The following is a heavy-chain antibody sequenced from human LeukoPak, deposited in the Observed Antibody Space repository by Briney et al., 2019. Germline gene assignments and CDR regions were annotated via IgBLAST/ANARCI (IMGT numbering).Heavy chain of an antibody. V-gene: IGHV3-66*01. D-gene: IGHD3-3*01. CDR1: GFTFSSYS. CDR2: IYSGGNT. CDR3: ARGIGSQLRSGWFDP. Sequence: GGSLTLSCAASGFTFSSYSMNWVRQAPGKGLEWVSVIYSGGNTYYADSVEGRFTMSRDNSKNTLYLQMSSLRAEDTAVYYCARGIGSQLRSGWFDPWGQGTLVTVSS. J-gene: IGHJ5*02.